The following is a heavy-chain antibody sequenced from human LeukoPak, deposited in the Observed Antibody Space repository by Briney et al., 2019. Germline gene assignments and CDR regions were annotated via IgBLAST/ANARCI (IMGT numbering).Heavy chain of an antibody. CDR1: GGSTSSSNYY. CDR3: ARGNYVWGSYRFSY. D-gene: IGHD3-16*02. CDR2: INHSGST. J-gene: IGHJ4*02. Sequence: PSETLSLTCTVSGGSTSSSNYYWSWIRQPPGKGLEWIGEINHSGSTNYNPSLKSRVTISVDTSKNQFSLKLSSVTAADTAVYYCARGNYVWGSYRFSYWGQGTLVTVSS. V-gene: IGHV4-39*07.